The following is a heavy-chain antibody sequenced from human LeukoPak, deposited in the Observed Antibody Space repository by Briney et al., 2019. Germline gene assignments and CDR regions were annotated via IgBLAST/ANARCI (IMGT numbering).Heavy chain of an antibody. D-gene: IGHD3-9*01. Sequence: GGSLRLSCAASGFTVSDNYISWVRQAPAKGLEWVSFISSTGRTIFYADSVKGRFTISRDNAKNSLYLQMNSLRAEDTAVYYCARGSISGSSFDLWGRGTLLSVSS. V-gene: IGHV3-11*04. CDR1: GFTVSDNY. CDR2: ISSTGRTI. CDR3: ARGSISGSSFDL. J-gene: IGHJ2*01.